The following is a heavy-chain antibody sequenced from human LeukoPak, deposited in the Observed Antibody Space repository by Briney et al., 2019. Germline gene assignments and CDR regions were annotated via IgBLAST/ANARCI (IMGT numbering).Heavy chain of an antibody. CDR3: AKPSAAYRYYYYYYMDV. CDR2: ISSSGSTI. D-gene: IGHD1-14*01. J-gene: IGHJ6*03. Sequence: GGSLRLSCAASGFTFSDYYMSWIRQAPGKGLEWVSYISSSGSTIYYADSVKGRFTISRDNAKNSLYLQMNSLRAEDTAVYYCAKPSAAYRYYYYYYMDVWGKGTTVTVSS. CDR1: GFTFSDYY. V-gene: IGHV3-11*01.